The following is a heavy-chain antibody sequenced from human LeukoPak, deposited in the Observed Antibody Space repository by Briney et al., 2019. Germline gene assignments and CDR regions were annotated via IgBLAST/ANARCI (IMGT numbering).Heavy chain of an antibody. CDR1: GYTFTGYY. J-gene: IGHJ4*02. CDR2: IIPIFGTA. Sequence: SVKVSCKASGYTFTGYYMHWVRQAPGQGLEWMGGIIPIFGTANYAQKFQGRVTITADKSTSTAYMELSSLRSEDTAVYYCARAQDSGHYGDYLFDYWGQGTLVTVSS. V-gene: IGHV1-69*06. CDR3: ARAQDSGHYGDYLFDY. D-gene: IGHD4-17*01.